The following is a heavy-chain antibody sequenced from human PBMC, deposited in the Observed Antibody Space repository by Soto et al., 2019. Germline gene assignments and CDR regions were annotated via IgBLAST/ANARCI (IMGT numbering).Heavy chain of an antibody. CDR1: GGSFKSGSYS. CDR2: VYHTGRT. CDR3: ARDFAYFDS. D-gene: IGHD3-3*01. Sequence: GPGPVPPSETLSLTCTVSGGSFKSGSYSWSWIRQPPGKGLEWIGYVYHTGRTSYNPSLKSRVSISMDTSKNQFSLNLDSVTAADTAVYFCARDFAYFDSWGQGTLVTVSS. V-gene: IGHV4-61*01. J-gene: IGHJ4*02.